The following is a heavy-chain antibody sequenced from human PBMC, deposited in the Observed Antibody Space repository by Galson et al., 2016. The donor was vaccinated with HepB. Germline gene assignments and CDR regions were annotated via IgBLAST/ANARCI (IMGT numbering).Heavy chain of an antibody. CDR1: GYTFTKSG. CDR3: ARDSVGAANLFYF. V-gene: IGHV1-18*01. J-gene: IGHJ4*02. CDR2: ISTYTGNT. Sequence: SVKVSCKASGYTFTKSGISWVRQAPGQGLEWMGWISTYTGNTNYAQKFQDRVSMATDTSTTTAYLELRSLRSDDTAVYYCARDSVGAANLFYFWGQGILVTVSS. D-gene: IGHD1-26*01.